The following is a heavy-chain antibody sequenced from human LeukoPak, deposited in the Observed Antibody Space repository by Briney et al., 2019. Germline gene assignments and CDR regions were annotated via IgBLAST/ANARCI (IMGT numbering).Heavy chain of an antibody. CDR2: IGRSSSYI. D-gene: IGHD3-22*01. CDR3: ARGSWSNSDGSGSVDY. J-gene: IGHJ4*02. V-gene: IGHV3-21*01. Sequence: GGSLRLSCAASGFTFSSYWMHWVRQAPGKGLEWVSSIGRSSSYIFYADSVKRRFTISRDNAKNSLYLQMNSLRAEDTAVYYCARGSWSNSDGSGSVDYWGQGTLVTVSS. CDR1: GFTFSSYW.